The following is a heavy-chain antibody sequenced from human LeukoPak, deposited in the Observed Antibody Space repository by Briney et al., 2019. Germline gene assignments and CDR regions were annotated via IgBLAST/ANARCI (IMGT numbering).Heavy chain of an antibody. Sequence: ASVKVSCKTSGFTFTGYFSHWLRQAPGQGLEWMGIINPSGGSTSYAQKFQGRVTMTRDTSTSTVYMELSSLRSEDTAVYYCARLGYCSSTSCYPFDYWGQGTLVTVSS. V-gene: IGHV1-46*01. J-gene: IGHJ4*02. CDR3: ARLGYCSSTSCYPFDY. CDR1: GFTFTGYF. D-gene: IGHD2-2*01. CDR2: INPSGGST.